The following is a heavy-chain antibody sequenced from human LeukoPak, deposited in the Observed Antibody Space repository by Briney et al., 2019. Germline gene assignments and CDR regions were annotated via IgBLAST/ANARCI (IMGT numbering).Heavy chain of an antibody. Sequence: GGSLRLSCAASGFTLSDYYMSWIRQAPGKGLEWVSYISSSGSTIYYADSVKGRFTISRDNAKNSLYLQMNSLRAEDTAFYYCAKARSIATPGPANWFDPWGQGTLVTVSS. CDR3: AKARSIATPGPANWFDP. D-gene: IGHD6-13*01. CDR1: GFTLSDYY. J-gene: IGHJ5*02. V-gene: IGHV3-11*01. CDR2: ISSSGSTI.